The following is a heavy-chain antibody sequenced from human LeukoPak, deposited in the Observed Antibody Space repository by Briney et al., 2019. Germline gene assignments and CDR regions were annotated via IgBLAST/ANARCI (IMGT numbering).Heavy chain of an antibody. CDR3: ARDYSSSSWMEAFEI. CDR1: GYSISSGYY. V-gene: IGHV4-38-2*02. Sequence: SETLSLTCTVSGYSISSGYYWGWIRQPPGKGLEWIGSIYHSGSTYYNPSLKSRVTISVDTSKNQFSLKLSSVTAADTAVYYCARDYSSSSWMEAFEIWGPGTKVTVSS. J-gene: IGHJ3*02. CDR2: IYHSGST. D-gene: IGHD4-11*01.